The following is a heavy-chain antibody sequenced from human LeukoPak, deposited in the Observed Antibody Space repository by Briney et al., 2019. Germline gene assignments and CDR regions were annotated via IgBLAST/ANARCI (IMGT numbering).Heavy chain of an antibody. CDR2: MSSSTSQI. D-gene: IGHD1-1*01. V-gene: IGHV3-21*01. J-gene: IGHJ4*02. CDR3: VTYGSPWNRLDH. CDR1: GFTFSLYN. Sequence: PGGSLRLSCAASGFTFSLYNMNWVRQAPGKGLEWVASMSSSTSQINYADSVNGRFTISRDNTNNFFFLQMTGVRAEDTAVYYCVTYGSPWNRLDHWGQGTLVTVSS.